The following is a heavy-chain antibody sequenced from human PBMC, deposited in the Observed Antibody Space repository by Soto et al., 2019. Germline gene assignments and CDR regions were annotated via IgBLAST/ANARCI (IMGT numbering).Heavy chain of an antibody. CDR1: GFTFSSYA. Sequence: GGSLRLSCAASGFTFSSYAMSWVRQAPGKGLEWVSAISGSGGSTYYADSVKGRFTISRDNSKNTLYLQMNSLRAEDTAVCYCAKDLTGRPSYYGMDVWGQGTTVTVSS. V-gene: IGHV3-23*01. J-gene: IGHJ6*02. CDR3: AKDLTGRPSYYGMDV. CDR2: ISGSGGST. D-gene: IGHD2-8*02.